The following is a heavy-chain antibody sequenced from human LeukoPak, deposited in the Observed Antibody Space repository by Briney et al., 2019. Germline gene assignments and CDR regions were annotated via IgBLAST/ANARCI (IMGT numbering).Heavy chain of an antibody. CDR1: GSTFSGST. D-gene: IGHD3-10*01. CDR2: IRSKANSYAT. CDR3: TRVSSGVFYYYGMDV. J-gene: IGHJ6*02. Sequence: GGSLRLSCAASGSTFSGSTTHWVRQASGKGLEWVGRIRSKANSYATTYAASVKGRFTISRDDSKNTAYLHMNSLKTEDTAVYYCTRVSSGVFYYYGMDVWGQGTTVTVSS. V-gene: IGHV3-73*01.